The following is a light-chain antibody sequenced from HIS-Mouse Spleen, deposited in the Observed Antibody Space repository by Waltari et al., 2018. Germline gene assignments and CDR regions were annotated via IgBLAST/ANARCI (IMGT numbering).Light chain of an antibody. J-gene: IGLJ2*01. Sequence: QSALTQPASVSGSPGQSITISCTGTSSDVGRYNLFSWYQQHPGKAPKPMIYEGSKRPSGVSNRFSGSKSGNTASLTISGLQAEDEADYYCCSYAGSSTFDVVFGGGTKLTVL. CDR3: CSYAGSSTFDVV. V-gene: IGLV2-23*03. CDR1: SSDVGRYNL. CDR2: EGS.